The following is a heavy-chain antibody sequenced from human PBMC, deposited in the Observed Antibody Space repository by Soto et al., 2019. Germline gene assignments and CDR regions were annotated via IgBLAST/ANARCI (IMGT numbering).Heavy chain of an antibody. V-gene: IGHV3-30*18. CDR1: GFTFSSYG. Sequence: QVQLVESGGGVVQPGRSLRLSCAASGFTFSSYGMHWVRQAPGKGLEWVAVISYDGSNKYYAASVKGRFTISRDNSKNTLYLQMNSLRAEDTAVYYCAKDGALGFDYWGQGTLVTVSS. CDR3: AKDGALGFDY. D-gene: IGHD3-16*01. CDR2: ISYDGSNK. J-gene: IGHJ4*02.